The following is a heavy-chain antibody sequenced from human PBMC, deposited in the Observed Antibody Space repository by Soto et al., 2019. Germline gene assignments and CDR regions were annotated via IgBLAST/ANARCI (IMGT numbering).Heavy chain of an antibody. CDR1: GYIFTTYG. V-gene: IGHV1-18*01. Sequence: QVHLVQSGAEVKKPGASVKVSCKGSGYIFTTYGITWVRQAPGQGLEWMGWISAHNGNTNYAQKLPGRVTVTRETSTSTAYMELRNLRSDDTAVYYCARGRYGDYWGQGALVTVSS. CDR2: ISAHNGNT. J-gene: IGHJ4*02. CDR3: ARGRYGDY. D-gene: IGHD1-1*01.